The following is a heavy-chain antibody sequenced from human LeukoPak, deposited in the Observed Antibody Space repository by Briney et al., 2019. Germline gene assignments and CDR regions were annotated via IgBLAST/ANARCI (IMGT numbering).Heavy chain of an antibody. CDR1: GGSISRGTYY. V-gene: IGHV4-39*01. Sequence: PSETLSLTCTVSGGSISRGTYYWGWIRQPPGKGLEWIGSIYYSGSTHYNPSLKSPVIVSLDKSKNQFSLKLRSVTAPDTAVYYCARGPTSLRSFDNWGQGTLVTVSS. CDR3: ARGPTSLRSFDN. D-gene: IGHD4-17*01. J-gene: IGHJ4*02. CDR2: IYYSGST.